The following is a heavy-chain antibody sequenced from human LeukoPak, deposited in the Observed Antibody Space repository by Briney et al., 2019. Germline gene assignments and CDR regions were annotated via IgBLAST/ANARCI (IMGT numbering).Heavy chain of an antibody. Sequence: ASVKVSCKASGYTFTNYGISWVRQAPEQGLEWMGWISVYNGNTNYAQKFQGRVTMTTDTSTSTAYMELRSLTSDDTAVYYCARGGAGTHDDWGQGTLVTVSS. D-gene: IGHD6-13*01. V-gene: IGHV1-18*01. CDR3: ARGGAGTHDD. CDR1: GYTFTNYG. CDR2: ISVYNGNT. J-gene: IGHJ4*02.